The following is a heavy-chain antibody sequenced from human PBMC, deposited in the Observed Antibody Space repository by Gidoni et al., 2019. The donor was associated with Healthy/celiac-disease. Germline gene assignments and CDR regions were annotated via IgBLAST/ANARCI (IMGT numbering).Heavy chain of an antibody. V-gene: IGHV4-30-2*01. CDR1: GGSISSGGYS. Sequence: QLQLQESGSGLVKPSQTLSLTCAVSGGSISSGGYSWSWIRQPPGKGLEWIGYIYHSGSTYYNPSLKSRVTISGDRSKNQFSLKLSSGTAADTAVYYCARGRGRSDYVWGRSRPVYLDYWGQGTLVTVSS. J-gene: IGHJ4*02. CDR2: IYHSGST. CDR3: ARGRGRSDYVWGRSRPVYLDY. D-gene: IGHD3-16*01.